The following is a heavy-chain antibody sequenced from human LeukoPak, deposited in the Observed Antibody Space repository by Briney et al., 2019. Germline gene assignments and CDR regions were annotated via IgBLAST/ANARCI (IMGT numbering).Heavy chain of an antibody. V-gene: IGHV4-59*01. CDR2: IYYSGST. CDR1: DGSISSYY. CDR3: ARAGIWQQRAAFVY. D-gene: IGHD5-24*01. Sequence: SETLSLTWTVSDGSISSYYWSWIRQPPGKGLEWIGYIYYSGSTNYNPSLKSRVTISVDTSKNQFSLKLSSVTAADTAVYYCARAGIWQQRAAFVYWGQGTLVTVSS. J-gene: IGHJ4*02.